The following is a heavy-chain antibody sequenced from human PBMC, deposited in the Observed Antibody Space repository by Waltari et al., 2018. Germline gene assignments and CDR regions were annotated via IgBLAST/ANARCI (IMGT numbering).Heavy chain of an antibody. CDR3: TNLDDFLDV. Sequence: EAQLVESGGGLIQHGMSLRRSCSASGFTFDNYAMHWVREVPGKGLEWVASISWNSQSIGYADSVKGRFTISRDNAKKSLYLQMNSVRVEDTALYYCTNLDDFLDVWGQGTTVTVSS. CDR2: ISWNSQSI. J-gene: IGHJ6*02. CDR1: GFTFDNYA. D-gene: IGHD1-1*01. V-gene: IGHV3-9*01.